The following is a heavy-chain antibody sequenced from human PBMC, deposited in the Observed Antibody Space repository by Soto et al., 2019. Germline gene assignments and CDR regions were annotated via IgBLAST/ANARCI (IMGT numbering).Heavy chain of an antibody. CDR3: ARAPIFGVVTGLRWFDP. V-gene: IGHV3-66*01. J-gene: IGHJ5*02. CDR1: AFTASSNY. Sequence: EVQLVQAGGGLVHPGGSLRLSCAASAFTASSNYMRWVRQAPGKGLEWASVIYSGGSTYSEDSVKGRFTISRDNSKNTLYLQMNSLRAEDTAVYYCARAPIFGVVTGLRWFDPWGQGTLGTVSS. CDR2: IYSGGST. D-gene: IGHD3-3*01.